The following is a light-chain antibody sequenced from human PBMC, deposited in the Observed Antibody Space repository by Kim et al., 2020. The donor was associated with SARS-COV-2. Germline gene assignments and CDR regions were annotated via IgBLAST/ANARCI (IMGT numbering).Light chain of an antibody. CDR3: SSYTTTKTCV. CDR1: SSDVGDYKY. Sequence: QSALIQPASVSGSPGQSITIPCTGSSSDVGDYKYVSWYQHHPGKAPRLMVYDVTKRPSGVSNRFSGSKSGNTASLTISGLQAEDEADYYCSSYTTTKTCVFGGGTKVTVL. V-gene: IGLV2-14*03. J-gene: IGLJ3*02. CDR2: DVT.